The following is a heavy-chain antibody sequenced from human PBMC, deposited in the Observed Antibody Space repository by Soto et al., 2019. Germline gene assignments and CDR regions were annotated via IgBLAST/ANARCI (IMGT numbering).Heavy chain of an antibody. CDR1: GFTFSSYS. CDR3: ATIQLGYDAFDF. V-gene: IGHV3-21*01. Sequence: EVQLVESGGGLVKPGGSLRLSCAASGFTFSSYSMNWVRQAPGKGLEWVSSISSSSSYIYYADSVKGRFTISRDNAKNSLHLQLNSLRAEDTAVYYCATIQLGYDAFDFWGQGTMVTVSS. D-gene: IGHD6-6*01. J-gene: IGHJ3*01. CDR2: ISSSSSYI.